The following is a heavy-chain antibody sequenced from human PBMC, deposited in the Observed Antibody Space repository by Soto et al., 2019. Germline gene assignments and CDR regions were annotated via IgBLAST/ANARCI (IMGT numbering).Heavy chain of an antibody. V-gene: IGHV4-39*01. CDR3: ARRGVSSYYSNY. Sequence: QLQLQESGPGLVKPSETLSLTCTVSGGSISYSSYFWDWIRQPPGKGLEWIGNIYYSGSTYYNLSLKSRVTISVDTSKNQFSLKLSSVTAADTAVYYCARRGVSSYYSNYWGLGTLVTVSS. D-gene: IGHD2-15*01. J-gene: IGHJ4*02. CDR2: IYYSGST. CDR1: GGSISYSSYF.